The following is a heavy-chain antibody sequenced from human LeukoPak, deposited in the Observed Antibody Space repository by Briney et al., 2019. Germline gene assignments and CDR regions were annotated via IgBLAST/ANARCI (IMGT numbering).Heavy chain of an antibody. V-gene: IGHV3-30*18. CDR3: AKAAYSAYDPYHYYGMDV. J-gene: IGHJ6*02. D-gene: IGHD5-12*01. CDR1: GFTFRSYG. CDR2: ISYDGSNK. Sequence: GRSLTLSCAAYGFTFRSYGMHWVRQPPGKGLEWVAIISYDGSNKYKADSMKGRFTISRDNSGNTLYLQMNSLRSEDTAVYYCAKAAYSAYDPYHYYGMDVWGQGTTVTVSS.